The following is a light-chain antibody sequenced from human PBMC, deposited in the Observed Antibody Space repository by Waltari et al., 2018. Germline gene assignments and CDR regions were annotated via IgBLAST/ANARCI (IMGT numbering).Light chain of an antibody. Sequence: EIVLTQSPGTLSLSPGERATLSCRASQSVSSSLAWYQHKPGRAPRLLIYEASKRATGIPARFSGSGSGTDFTLTISGLEPEDFAVYYCQHRINWPTFGQGTKVEIE. CDR3: QHRINWPT. CDR2: EAS. CDR1: QSVSSS. J-gene: IGKJ1*01. V-gene: IGKV3-11*01.